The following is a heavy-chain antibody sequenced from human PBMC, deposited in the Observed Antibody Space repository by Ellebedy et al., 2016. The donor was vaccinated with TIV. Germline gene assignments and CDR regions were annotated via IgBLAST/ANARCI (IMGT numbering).Heavy chain of an antibody. J-gene: IGHJ2*01. CDR1: GGSISTSSYY. Sequence: SETLSLXXTASGGSISTSSYYWGWVRQPPGKGLEWIGNMYYGGSTRYTPSLQSRVTIDVDTSKNQFSLKLTSVTASDTAVYYCAGLAGIWYFDLWGRGTLVSVSS. CDR3: AGLAGIWYFDL. D-gene: IGHD1-14*01. CDR2: MYYGGST. V-gene: IGHV4-39*01.